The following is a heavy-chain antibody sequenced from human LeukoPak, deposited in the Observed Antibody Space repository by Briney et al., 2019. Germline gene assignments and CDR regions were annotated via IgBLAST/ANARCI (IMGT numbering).Heavy chain of an antibody. D-gene: IGHD4-17*01. Sequence: SETLSLTCTVSGGSISSYYWSWIRQPPGKGLEWIGYIYYSGSTNYNPSLKSRVTISVDTSKNQFSLKLSSVTAADTAVYYCARWMVLTTPDAFDIWGQGTMVTVSS. CDR2: IYYSGST. CDR1: GGSISSYY. CDR3: ARWMVLTTPDAFDI. J-gene: IGHJ3*02. V-gene: IGHV4-59*01.